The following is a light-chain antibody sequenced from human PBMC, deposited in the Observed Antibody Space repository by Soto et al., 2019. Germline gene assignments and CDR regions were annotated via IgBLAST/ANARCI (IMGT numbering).Light chain of an antibody. CDR2: SAS. V-gene: IGKV3-20*01. CDR3: QQYGNSPFN. Sequence: EIVMTQSPATLSVSPGERATLSCRASQSVNSNLAWYQQKPGQAPRLLIYSASNRATGIPDRFSGSGSGTDFTLTISRLEPEDVAVYYCQQYGNSPFNFGPGTKVDIK. CDR1: QSVNSN. J-gene: IGKJ3*01.